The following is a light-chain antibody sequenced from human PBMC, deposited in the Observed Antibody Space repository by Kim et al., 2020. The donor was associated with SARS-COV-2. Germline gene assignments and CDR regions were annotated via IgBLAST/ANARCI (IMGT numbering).Light chain of an antibody. CDR1: GWHSRTA. CDR3: QSWGV. Sequence: LGASVKLPCTLNGWHSRTALAWHQQQPEKGPRYLMKVNNDGSHSKGDGIPDRFSGSSSGAERYLTISSLQSVDEADYYCQSWGVFGGGTKLTVL. V-gene: IGLV4-69*01. CDR2: VNNDGSH. J-gene: IGLJ3*02.